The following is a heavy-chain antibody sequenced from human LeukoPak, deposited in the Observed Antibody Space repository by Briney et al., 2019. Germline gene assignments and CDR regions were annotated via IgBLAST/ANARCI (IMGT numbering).Heavy chain of an antibody. Sequence: SETLSLTCTVSGGSISSYYWSWIRQPPGKGLEWIGYIYYSGSTNYNPSLKSRVTISVDTSKNQFSLKLSSVTAADTAVYYCATLQEGGGDNWFDPWGQGTLVTVSS. CDR1: GGSISSYY. J-gene: IGHJ5*02. CDR3: ATLQEGGGDNWFDP. V-gene: IGHV4-59*01. D-gene: IGHD4-23*01. CDR2: IYYSGST.